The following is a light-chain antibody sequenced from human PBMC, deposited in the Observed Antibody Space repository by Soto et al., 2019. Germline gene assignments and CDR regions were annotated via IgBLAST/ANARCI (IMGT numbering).Light chain of an antibody. Sequence: DIQMTQSPSSLSASVGDRVTITCLASQGIRSDLGWYQQKPGKAPTRLVFAASSLESGVPSRFSGSGSGTKFTLTISSLQPEDSATYYCLQHNSYPYTFGQGTKVEIK. CDR1: QGIRSD. CDR3: LQHNSYPYT. J-gene: IGKJ1*01. CDR2: AAS. V-gene: IGKV1-17*01.